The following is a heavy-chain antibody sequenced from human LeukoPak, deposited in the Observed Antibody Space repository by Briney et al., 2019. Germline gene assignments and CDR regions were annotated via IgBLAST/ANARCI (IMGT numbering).Heavy chain of an antibody. CDR2: INTNTGNP. CDR1: GYTFTNYA. CDR3: AREGRSGSSWYLAN. J-gene: IGHJ4*02. V-gene: IGHV7-4-1*02. Sequence: ASVKVSCKASGYTFTNYAVNWVGQAPGQGLEWMGWINTNTGNPTYAQGFTGRFVFSLDTSVSTAYLQISSLKAEDTAVYYCAREGRSGSSWYLANWGQGVLVTVSS. D-gene: IGHD6-13*01.